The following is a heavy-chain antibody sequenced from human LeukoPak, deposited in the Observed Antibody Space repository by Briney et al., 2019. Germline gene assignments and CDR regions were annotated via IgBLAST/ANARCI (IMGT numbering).Heavy chain of an antibody. CDR1: GGSISSGGYY. Sequence: SETLSLTCTVSGGSISSGGYYWNWIRQHPGKGLEWIGYIYNSGSTYYNPSLKSRSTISVDTSKNQFSLKLSSVTAADTAVYYCARGYCTNGVCSSDYFDYWGQGTLVTVSS. V-gene: IGHV4-31*03. D-gene: IGHD2-8*01. CDR2: IYNSGST. CDR3: ARGYCTNGVCSSDYFDY. J-gene: IGHJ4*02.